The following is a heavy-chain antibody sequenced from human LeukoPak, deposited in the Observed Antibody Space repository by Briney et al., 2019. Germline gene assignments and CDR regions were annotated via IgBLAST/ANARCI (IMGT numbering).Heavy chain of an antibody. J-gene: IGHJ4*02. D-gene: IGHD4-17*01. CDR3: AKERAPRVTTGGFDY. V-gene: IGHV3-23*01. CDR1: GFTFSSYA. CDR2: ISGSGGST. Sequence: GGSLRLSCAASGFTFSSYAMSWVRQAPGKGLEWVSVISGSGGSTYYADSVKGRFTISRDNSKTTLYLQMSSLRAEDTAVYYCAKERAPRVTTGGFDYWGQGTLVTVSS.